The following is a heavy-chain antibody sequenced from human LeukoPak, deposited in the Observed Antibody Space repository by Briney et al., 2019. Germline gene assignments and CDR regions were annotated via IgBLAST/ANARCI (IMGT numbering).Heavy chain of an antibody. CDR1: GFTFSSSE. Sequence: GGSPRLSCAASGFTFSSSEMNWVRQAPGQGLGWGSYIGSSGSTINYADSVKGRFTISRDNAKNSLYLQMNSLRVEDTAVYYCARHPSLPGYSSGWPTLRYFDNWGQGALVTVSS. J-gene: IGHJ4*02. CDR2: IGSSGSTI. CDR3: ARHPSLPGYSSGWPTLRYFDN. V-gene: IGHV3-48*03. D-gene: IGHD6-19*01.